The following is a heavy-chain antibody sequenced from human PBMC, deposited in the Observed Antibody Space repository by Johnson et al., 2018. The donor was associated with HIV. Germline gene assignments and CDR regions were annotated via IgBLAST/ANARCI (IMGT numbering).Heavy chain of an antibody. CDR1: GFTFSSYG. J-gene: IGHJ3*01. CDR2: INWNGGST. Sequence: MLLVESGGGVVQPGRSLRLSCAASGFTFSSYGMHWVRQVPGQGLEWVSGINWNGGSTGYADSLKGRFTISRDNAKNFLYLQMNRLRAEDTALYYCARAPWAGYSYGLLDWGQGTMVTVSS. V-gene: IGHV3-20*04. CDR3: ARAPWAGYSYGLLD. D-gene: IGHD5-18*01.